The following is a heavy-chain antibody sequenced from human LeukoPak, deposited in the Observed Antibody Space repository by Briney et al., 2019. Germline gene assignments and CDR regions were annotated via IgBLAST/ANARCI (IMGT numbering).Heavy chain of an antibody. CDR2: LSGSGGST. D-gene: IGHD6-6*01. J-gene: IGHJ4*02. Sequence: GGPLRLSCAASGLTFSTYAMSWVRQAPGKGLEWVSALSGSGGSTYYADSVKGRFTISRDNSKNTLFLQMNSLRAEDTAVYYCAKGGSVIARLIASDWGQGTLVTVSS. CDR1: GLTFSTYA. CDR3: AKGGSVIARLIASD. V-gene: IGHV3-23*01.